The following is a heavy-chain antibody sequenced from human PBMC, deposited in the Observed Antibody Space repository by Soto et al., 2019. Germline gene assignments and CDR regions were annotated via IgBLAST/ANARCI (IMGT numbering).Heavy chain of an antibody. J-gene: IGHJ6*03. Sequence: PGGSLRLSCAASGFTFSSYAMSWVRQAPGKGLEWVSTISGSGGSTYYADSVKGRFTISRDNSKNTLYLQMNSLRAEDTAVYYCARSSETYDFWSGYYLGNYYYYYMDVWGKGTTVTVSS. V-gene: IGHV3-23*01. CDR2: ISGSGGST. CDR1: GFTFSSYA. D-gene: IGHD3-3*01. CDR3: ARSSETYDFWSGYYLGNYYYYYMDV.